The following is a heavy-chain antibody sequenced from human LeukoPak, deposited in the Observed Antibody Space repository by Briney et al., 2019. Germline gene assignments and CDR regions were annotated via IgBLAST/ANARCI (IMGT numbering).Heavy chain of an antibody. D-gene: IGHD2-15*01. CDR1: GYTFTSYD. V-gene: IGHV1-8*01. J-gene: IGHJ4*02. CDR3: ARGLAWYCSGGSCENNDY. Sequence: GASVKVSCKASGYTFTSYDINWVRQATGQGLEWMGWMNPNSGNTGYAQKFQGRVTITRNTSISTAYMELSSLRSEDTAVYYCARGLAWYCSGGSCENNDYWGKGALVTVSS. CDR2: MNPNSGNT.